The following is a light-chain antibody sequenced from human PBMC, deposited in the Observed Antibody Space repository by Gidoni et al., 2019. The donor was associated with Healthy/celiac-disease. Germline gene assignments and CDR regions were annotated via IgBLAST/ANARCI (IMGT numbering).Light chain of an antibody. J-gene: IGLJ2*01. CDR3: QSYASSLRCVV. CDR1: SSNIGAGYH. V-gene: IGLV1-40*01. CDR2: GNS. Sequence: QAVLTQPPSVAGDPGQRVTISCTGSSSNIGAGYHVHWYQQLPGTAPKLLIYGNSKRPSGVPARFSGSQSGTSASLAITGLPSADEADYYCQSYASSLRCVVFGGGTQLTVL.